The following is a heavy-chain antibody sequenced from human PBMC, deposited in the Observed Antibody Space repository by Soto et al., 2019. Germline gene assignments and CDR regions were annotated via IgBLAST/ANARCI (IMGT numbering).Heavy chain of an antibody. CDR1: GYTFTSYY. J-gene: IGHJ4*02. CDR2: INPSGGST. V-gene: IGHV1-46*01. Sequence: QVQLVQSGAEVKKPGASVKVSCKASGYTFTSYYMHWVRQAPGQGLEWMGIINPSGGSTSYAQKFQGRVTMTRDTPTSTVYMELSSLRSEDTAVYYCARAYYDSSGYSNYYFDYWGQGTLVTVSS. D-gene: IGHD3-22*01. CDR3: ARAYYDSSGYSNYYFDY.